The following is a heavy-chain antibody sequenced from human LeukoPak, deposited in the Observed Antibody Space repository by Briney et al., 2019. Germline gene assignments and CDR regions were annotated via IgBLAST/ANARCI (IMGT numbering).Heavy chain of an antibody. D-gene: IGHD2-15*01. V-gene: IGHV1-18*01. J-gene: IGHJ4*02. CDR2: ISAYNGNT. CDR1: GYTFTTYG. Sequence: GASVKVSCKASGYTFTTYGINWVRQAPRQGLEWMGWISAYNGNTNYAQKLQGRVTMTTDTSTSTAYMELRSLRSEDTAVYYCARRYCSGGSCYSVGYWGQGTLVTVSS. CDR3: ARRYCSGGSCYSVGY.